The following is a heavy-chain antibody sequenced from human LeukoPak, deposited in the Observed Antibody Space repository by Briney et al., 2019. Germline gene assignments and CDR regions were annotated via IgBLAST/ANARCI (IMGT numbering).Heavy chain of an antibody. J-gene: IGHJ4*02. CDR1: GFTFSGSA. D-gene: IGHD2-15*01. CDR3: TRLRCCSGGSCYDYFGY. CDR2: ITSKANSYAT. V-gene: IGHV3-73*01. Sequence: GGSLRLSCAASGFTFSGSAIHWVRQASGKGLEWVRRITSKANSYATAYGASVKGRFTISRDDSKNTAYLQMNSLKTEDTAGCYCTRLRCCSGGSCYDYFGYWGQGTLVTVSA.